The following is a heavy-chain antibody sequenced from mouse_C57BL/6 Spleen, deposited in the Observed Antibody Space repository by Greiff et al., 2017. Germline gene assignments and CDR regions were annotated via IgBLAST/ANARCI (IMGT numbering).Heavy chain of an antibody. Sequence: VQLKESGAELVKPGASVKMSCKASGYTFTSYWITWVKQRPGQGLEWIGDIYPGSGSTNYNEKFKSKATLTVDTSSSTAYMQLSSLTSEDSAVYYCARDRVQFAYWGQGTLVTVSA. J-gene: IGHJ3*01. CDR3: ARDRVQFAY. V-gene: IGHV1-55*01. CDR1: GYTFTSYW. CDR2: IYPGSGST. D-gene: IGHD2-14*01.